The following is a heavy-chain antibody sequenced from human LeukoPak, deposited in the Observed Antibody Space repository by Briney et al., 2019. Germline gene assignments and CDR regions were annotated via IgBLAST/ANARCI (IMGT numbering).Heavy chain of an antibody. J-gene: IGHJ4*02. V-gene: IGHV3-48*02. CDR2: ITSRSSPM. Sequence: GGSLRLSCAASGFTFSTYSMNWVRQAPGKGLEWISYITSRSSPMHYADSVKGRFTISRDNAKSSLYLQMDSLRDEDTAVYYCVRDPHALDFWGQGTLVTVSS. CDR1: GFTFSTYS. CDR3: VRDPHALDF.